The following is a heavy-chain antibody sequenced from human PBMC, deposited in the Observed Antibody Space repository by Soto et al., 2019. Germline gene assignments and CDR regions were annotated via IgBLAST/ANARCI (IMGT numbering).Heavy chain of an antibody. V-gene: IGHV2-5*02. D-gene: IGHD4-4*01. J-gene: IGHJ5*02. CDR1: GFSLTSEGVG. CDR3: AHSSLHYKKWFDP. CDR2: IYWDDDT. Sequence: QITLKESGPSVVKPTQTLTLTCTFSGFSLTSEGVGVGWIRQPPEKAPEWLALIYWDDDTRYSPSLKSRLTITKDTSKNQVVLIMTNMDPVDTGTYFCAHSSLHYKKWFDPWGQGALVIVTS.